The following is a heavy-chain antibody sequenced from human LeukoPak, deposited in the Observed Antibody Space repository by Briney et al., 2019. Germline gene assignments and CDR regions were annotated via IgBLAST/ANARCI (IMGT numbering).Heavy chain of an antibody. Sequence: SGTLSLTCAVSGGSISSSNWWSWVRQPPGKGLEWIGEIYHSGSTNYNPSLKSRVTMSVDTSKNQFSLKLSSVTAADTAVYYCAKDHYDSSGYQNHFDYWGQGTLVTVSS. CDR1: GGSISSSNW. V-gene: IGHV4-4*02. D-gene: IGHD3-22*01. CDR2: IYHSGST. CDR3: AKDHYDSSGYQNHFDY. J-gene: IGHJ4*02.